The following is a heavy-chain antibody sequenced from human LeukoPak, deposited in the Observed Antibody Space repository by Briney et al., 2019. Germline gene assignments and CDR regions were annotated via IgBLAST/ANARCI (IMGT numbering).Heavy chain of an antibody. CDR1: GFTFSSYA. D-gene: IGHD3-22*01. V-gene: IGHV3-23*01. Sequence: GGSLRLSCAASGFTFSSYAMSWVRQAPGKGLEWVSAISGSGGSTYYADSVKGRFSISRDNSKNMLRLQMNSLRAEDTAVYYCAKTKDDNSGYYDYWGQGTLVTVSS. J-gene: IGHJ4*02. CDR2: ISGSGGST. CDR3: AKTKDDNSGYYDY.